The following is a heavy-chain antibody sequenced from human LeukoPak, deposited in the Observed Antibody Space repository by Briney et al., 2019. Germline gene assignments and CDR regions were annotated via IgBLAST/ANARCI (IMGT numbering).Heavy chain of an antibody. D-gene: IGHD5-24*01. Sequence: GGSLRLSCAASGFTFSSYSMNWVRQAPGKGLEWVSSISSSSSYIYYADSVKGRFTISRDNAKNSLYLQMNSLRAEDTAVYYCARDGYNTATYGMDVWGQGTTVTVSS. CDR1: GFTFSSYS. V-gene: IGHV3-21*01. CDR3: ARDGYNTATYGMDV. CDR2: ISSSSSYI. J-gene: IGHJ6*02.